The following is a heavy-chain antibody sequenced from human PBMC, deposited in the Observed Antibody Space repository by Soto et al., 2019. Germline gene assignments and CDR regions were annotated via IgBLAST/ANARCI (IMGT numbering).Heavy chain of an antibody. D-gene: IGHD3-10*01. V-gene: IGHV1-69*19. CDR2: ISPMLGAA. Sequence: QVQLVQSGAEMKKPGSSVKVSCQSSGGTFNTYAMNWVRQAPGQGPEWMGDISPMLGAANYAPKFQGSVTITADESTGTSYMQLSSLTSEDTALYFCAREVQVHTPAFVYWGQGTLVTVSS. CDR3: AREVQVHTPAFVY. CDR1: GGTFNTYA. J-gene: IGHJ4*02.